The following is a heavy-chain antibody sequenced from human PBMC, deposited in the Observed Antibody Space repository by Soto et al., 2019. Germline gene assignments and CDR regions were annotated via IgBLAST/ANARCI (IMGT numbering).Heavy chain of an antibody. CDR2: ISYDGSNK. Sequence: GGSLRLSCAATGFMFGTYWMSWVRQAPGKGLEWVAVISYDGSNKYYADSVKGRFTISRDNSKNTLYLQMNSLRAEDTAVYYCAKDPTGSSSSGAHYYYGMDVWGQGTTVTVSS. CDR3: AKDPTGSSSSGAHYYYGMDV. CDR1: GFMFGTYW. D-gene: IGHD6-6*01. J-gene: IGHJ6*02. V-gene: IGHV3-30*18.